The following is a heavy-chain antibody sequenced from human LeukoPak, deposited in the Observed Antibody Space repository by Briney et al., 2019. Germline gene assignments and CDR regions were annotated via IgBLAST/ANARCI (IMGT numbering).Heavy chain of an antibody. Sequence: SETLSLTCAVYGGSFSGYYWSWIRQPPGKGLEWIGEINHSGSTNYNPSLKSRVTISVDTSKNQFSLKLSSVTAADTAVYYCAREAVGAVDYWGQGTLVTVSS. V-gene: IGHV4-34*01. CDR3: AREAVGAVDY. J-gene: IGHJ4*02. CDR2: INHSGST. D-gene: IGHD1-26*01. CDR1: GGSFSGYY.